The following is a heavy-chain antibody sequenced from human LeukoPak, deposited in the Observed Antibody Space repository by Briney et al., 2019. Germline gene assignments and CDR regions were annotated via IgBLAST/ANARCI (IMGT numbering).Heavy chain of an antibody. CDR3: ARGQGSSGSYSWFDR. D-gene: IGHD3-10*01. V-gene: IGHV4-34*01. CDR1: GGAFSGYY. J-gene: IGHJ5*02. Sequence: PSETLSLTCAVSGGAFSGYYWSWIRQPPGKGLEWIGEINNSGSTNSNPSPTSRVTISVDTSKNQFYLTLSSVTAADTAVYYCARGQGSSGSYSWFDRWGQGTLVTVSS. CDR2: INNSGST.